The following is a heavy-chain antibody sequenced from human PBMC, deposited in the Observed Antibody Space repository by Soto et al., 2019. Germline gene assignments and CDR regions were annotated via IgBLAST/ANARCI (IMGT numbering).Heavy chain of an antibody. Sequence: SEALSLNCAVYGGSFSGYYWSWIRQPPGKGLEWIGEINHSGSTNYNPSLKSRVTISVDTSKNQFYLKLSYVTAADTAVYYCARGAFLEWLYEYHYYGRDAWDKGNTVT. J-gene: IGHJ6*04. CDR1: GGSFSGYY. D-gene: IGHD3-3*02. CDR3: ARGAFLEWLYEYHYYGRDA. V-gene: IGHV4-34*01. CDR2: INHSGST.